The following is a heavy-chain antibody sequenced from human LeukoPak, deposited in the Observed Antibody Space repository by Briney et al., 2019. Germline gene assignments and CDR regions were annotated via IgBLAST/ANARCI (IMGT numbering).Heavy chain of an antibody. V-gene: IGHV3-7*01. Sequence: GGSLRLSCAASGFPFDRYWMSWVRQRPGRELEWVASVNQDETERHFLDSVRGRFTISRDNAKNSVFLQMNYLRAEDTAVYFCARDGCTTTTCASLGGFNHWAQGTLVTVSS. CDR2: VNQDETER. J-gene: IGHJ4*02. D-gene: IGHD1-26*01. CDR3: ARDGCTTTTCASLGGFNH. CDR1: GFPFDRYW.